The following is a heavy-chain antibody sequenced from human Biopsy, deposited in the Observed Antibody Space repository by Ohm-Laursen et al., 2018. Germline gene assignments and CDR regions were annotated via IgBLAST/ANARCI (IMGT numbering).Heavy chain of an antibody. J-gene: IGHJ4*02. CDR3: AKDLLEWSVPS. CDR2: IDPKSGGT. D-gene: IGHD3-3*01. V-gene: IGHV1-2*02. CDR1: AYSFGDHR. Sequence: ASVKVSCKASAYSFGDHRIHWVRQAPGQGLEWMGWIDPKSGGTNYAQKFQGRVTMTRDTSISTMYMDLSSLRSVDTAVYYCAKDLLEWSVPSWGQGTLVTVSS.